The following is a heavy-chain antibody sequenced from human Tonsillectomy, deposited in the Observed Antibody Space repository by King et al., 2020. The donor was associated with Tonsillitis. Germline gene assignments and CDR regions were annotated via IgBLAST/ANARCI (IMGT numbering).Heavy chain of an antibody. CDR3: ARGKPITIFGVVIIAYYYMDV. D-gene: IGHD3-3*01. V-gene: IGHV4-34*01. CDR2: INHSGST. CDR1: GGSFSGYY. J-gene: IGHJ6*03. Sequence: VQLQQWGAGLLKPSETLSLTCAVYGGSFSGYYWSWIRQPPGKGLEWIGEINHSGSTNYNPSLKSRVTISVDTSKNQFSLKLSSVTAADPAVYYCARGKPITIFGVVIIAYYYMDVWGKGTTVTVSS.